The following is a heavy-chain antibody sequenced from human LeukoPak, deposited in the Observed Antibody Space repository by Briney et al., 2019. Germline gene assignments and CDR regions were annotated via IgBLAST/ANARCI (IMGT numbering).Heavy chain of an antibody. CDR1: GGSISSSSYY. V-gene: IGHV4-39*07. CDR2: IYYSGST. Sequence: SETLSLTCTVSGGSISSSSYYWGWIRQPPGKGLEWIGSIYYSGSTYYNPSLKSRVTISVDTSKNQFSLKLSSVTAADTAVYHCARDGFLTSNTGLDYWGQGTLVTVSS. CDR3: ARDGFLTSNTGLDY. J-gene: IGHJ4*02. D-gene: IGHD5-18*01.